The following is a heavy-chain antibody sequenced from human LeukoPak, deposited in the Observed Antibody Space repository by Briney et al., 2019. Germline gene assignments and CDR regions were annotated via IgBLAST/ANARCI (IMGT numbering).Heavy chain of an antibody. D-gene: IGHD6-13*01. CDR2: INPNSGGT. V-gene: IGHV1-2*02. Sequence: GASVKVSCKASGYTFTGYYMHWVRQAPGQGLEWMGWINPNSGGTNYAQKFQGRVTMTRDTSISTAYMELSRLRSDDTAVYYCARDSGESSSWYHADYYYYMDVWGKGTTVTVSS. CDR1: GYTFTGYY. CDR3: ARDSGESSSWYHADYYYYMDV. J-gene: IGHJ6*03.